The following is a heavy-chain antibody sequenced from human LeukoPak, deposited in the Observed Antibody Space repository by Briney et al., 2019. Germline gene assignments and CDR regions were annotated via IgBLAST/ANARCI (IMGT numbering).Heavy chain of an antibody. CDR3: ARDLDWAFDY. CDR2: ISSSTSSNI. D-gene: IGHD3-9*01. V-gene: IGHV3-48*02. J-gene: IGHJ4*02. Sequence: GGSLRLSCAASGFAFSSYSMNWVRQTPGKGLGWVSYISSSTSSNINYADSVKGRFTISRDNAKNSLYLQMNSLREEDTAVYYCARDLDWAFDYWGQGTLVTISS. CDR1: GFAFSSYS.